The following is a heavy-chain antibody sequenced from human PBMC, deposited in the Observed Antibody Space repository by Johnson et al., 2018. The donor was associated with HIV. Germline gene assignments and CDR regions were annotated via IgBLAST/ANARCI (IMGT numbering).Heavy chain of an antibody. CDR2: ISYDGNNN. V-gene: IGHV3-30*04. Sequence: QVQLVESGGGVVQPGRSLRLSCAASKFTFKTYTMHWVRQAPGKGLEWVALISYDGNNNYYADSVKGRFTISRDNSKNTLYLQMNSLRTEDTAVYYCARPRIGVLPAGAFDIWGPGTTVTVSS. J-gene: IGHJ3*02. CDR3: ARPRIGVLPAGAFDI. CDR1: KFTFKTYT. D-gene: IGHD2-2*01.